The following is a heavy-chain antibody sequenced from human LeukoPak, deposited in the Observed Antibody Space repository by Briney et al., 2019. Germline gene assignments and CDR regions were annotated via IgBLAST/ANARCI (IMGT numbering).Heavy chain of an antibody. CDR2: INPSSGST. J-gene: IGHJ4*02. V-gene: IGHV1-46*01. Sequence: ASVKVSCKASGYTFTSFYMHWVRQASGQGLEWMGIINPSSGSTSNAQKFQGRVTMTRDTSTSTVYMELSSLRSEDTAVYYRARDGEYYDSRGSYFDSWGQGTLVTVSS. CDR3: ARDGEYYDSRGSYFDS. CDR1: GYTFTSFY. D-gene: IGHD3-22*01.